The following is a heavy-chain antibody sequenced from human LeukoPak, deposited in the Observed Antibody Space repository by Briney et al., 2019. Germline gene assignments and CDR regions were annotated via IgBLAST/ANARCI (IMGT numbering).Heavy chain of an antibody. Sequence: QPGGSLRLSCAASGFTVSNNYMSWVRQAPGKGLEWVSVMYSGGSTNYADSVKGRFIISRDDSKNILDLQMNSLKAEDTAVYYCARGNYATTGPGALDIWGQGTMVTVSS. D-gene: IGHD1-26*01. V-gene: IGHV3-53*01. CDR1: GFTVSNNY. CDR2: MYSGGST. J-gene: IGHJ3*02. CDR3: ARGNYATTGPGALDI.